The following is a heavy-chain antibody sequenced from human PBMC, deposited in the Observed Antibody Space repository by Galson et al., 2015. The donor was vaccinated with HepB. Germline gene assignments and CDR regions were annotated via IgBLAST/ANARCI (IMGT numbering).Heavy chain of an antibody. CDR2: IWYDGSNK. CDR1: GFTFRSYG. V-gene: IGHV3-33*08. J-gene: IGHJ4*02. D-gene: IGHD3-10*01. Sequence: SLRLSCAASGFTFRSYGMHWVRQAPGKGLEWVAAIWYDGSNKYYADSVKGRFTISRDNSKNTLFLQMNSLRAEDTAVYYCARGPKTMVRGVLSAIYYFDYWGQGTLVTVSS. CDR3: ARGPKTMVRGVLSAIYYFDY.